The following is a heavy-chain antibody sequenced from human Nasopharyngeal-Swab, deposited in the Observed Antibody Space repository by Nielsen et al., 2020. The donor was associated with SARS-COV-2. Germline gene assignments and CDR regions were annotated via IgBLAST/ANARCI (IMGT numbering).Heavy chain of an antibody. D-gene: IGHD5-18*01. V-gene: IGHV1-69*13. CDR1: GGTFSSYA. J-gene: IGHJ5*02. CDR3: ARGGYSYGMSKNNWFDP. CDR2: IIPIFGTA. Sequence: SVKVSCKASGGTFSSYAISWVRQAPGHGLEWMGGIIPIFGTANYAQKFQGRVTITADESTSTAYMELSSLRSEDTAVYYCARGGYSYGMSKNNWFDPWGQGTLVTVSS.